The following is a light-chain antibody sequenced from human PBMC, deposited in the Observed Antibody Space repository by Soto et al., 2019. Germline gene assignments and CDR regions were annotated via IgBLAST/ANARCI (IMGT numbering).Light chain of an antibody. Sequence: EIVMTQSPATLSVSPGEIATLSCSASQSVSSNLAWYQQKPGQAPRLLIYGASSRATGIPDRFSGRGFGTDFTLTISRLEPEDFAAYYCQHSGDFRWTFGQGTKVDIK. V-gene: IGKV3D-15*01. CDR3: QHSGDFRWT. CDR1: QSVSSN. CDR2: GAS. J-gene: IGKJ1*01.